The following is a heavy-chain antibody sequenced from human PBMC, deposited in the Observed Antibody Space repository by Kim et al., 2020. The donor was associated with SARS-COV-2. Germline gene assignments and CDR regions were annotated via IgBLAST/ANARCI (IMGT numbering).Heavy chain of an antibody. V-gene: IGHV3-43*01. Sequence: SAKGRFTISIDNSKNSLYLKMNSLRSEDTALYYCAKDSGYSSSWYDAFDFWGQGTMVTVSS. J-gene: IGHJ3*01. CDR3: AKDSGYSSSWYDAFDF. D-gene: IGHD6-13*01.